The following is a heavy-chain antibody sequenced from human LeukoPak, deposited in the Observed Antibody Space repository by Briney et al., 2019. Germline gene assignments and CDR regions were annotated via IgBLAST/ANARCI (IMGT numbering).Heavy chain of an antibody. Sequence: GGSLRLSCAASGFTFSSYGMSWVRQAPGKGLEWVSAISGSGGSTYYADSVKGRFTISRDNSKNTLYLQMNSLRAEDTAVYYCAKGGSGSPLIDYWGQGTLVTVSS. J-gene: IGHJ4*02. CDR3: AKGGSGSPLIDY. V-gene: IGHV3-23*01. D-gene: IGHD3-10*01. CDR1: GFTFSSYG. CDR2: ISGSGGST.